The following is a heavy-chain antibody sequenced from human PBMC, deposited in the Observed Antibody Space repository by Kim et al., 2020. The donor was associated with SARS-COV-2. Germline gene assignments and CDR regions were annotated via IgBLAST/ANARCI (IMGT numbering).Heavy chain of an antibody. J-gene: IGHJ4*02. Sequence: SQKFQGRVTLTRDTSAGTAYMGLSSLRSEDTAVYYCASDVSSSWSGVDYWGQGTLVTVSS. D-gene: IGHD6-13*01. CDR3: ASDVSSSWSGVDY. V-gene: IGHV1-3*01.